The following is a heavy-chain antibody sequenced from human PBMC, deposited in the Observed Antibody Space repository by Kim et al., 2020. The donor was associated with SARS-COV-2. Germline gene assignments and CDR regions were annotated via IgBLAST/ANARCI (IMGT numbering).Heavy chain of an antibody. CDR3: ARDSYVETAMAPDD. Sequence: GGSLRLSCAASGFTFSSYGMHWVRQAPGKGLEWVAVIWYDGSNKYYADSVKGRFTISRDNSKNTLYLQMNSLRAEDTAVYYCARDSYVETAMAPDDWGQGNLGTVSS. V-gene: IGHV3-33*01. CDR1: GFTFSSYG. J-gene: IGHJ4*02. D-gene: IGHD5-18*01. CDR2: IWYDGSNK.